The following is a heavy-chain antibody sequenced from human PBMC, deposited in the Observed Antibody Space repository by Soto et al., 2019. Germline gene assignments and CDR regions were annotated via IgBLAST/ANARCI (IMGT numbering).Heavy chain of an antibody. Sequence: SETLSLTCSVSGGSITTSSYNWDWIRQPPGKGLEWIGTIYYDGSTSYNPSLKSQVTISVDTSKNHFALKVNSVTAADTAVYYCARFYGNAFDVWGRGTVVT. D-gene: IGHD3-10*01. J-gene: IGHJ3*01. V-gene: IGHV4-39*02. CDR2: IYYDGST. CDR1: GGSITTSSYN. CDR3: ARFYGNAFDV.